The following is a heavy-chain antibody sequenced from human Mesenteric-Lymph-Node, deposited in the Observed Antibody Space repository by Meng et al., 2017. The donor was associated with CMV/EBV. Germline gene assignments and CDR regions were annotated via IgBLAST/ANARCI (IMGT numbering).Heavy chain of an antibody. CDR1: GFTFSTYD. CDR3: ARDIRADY. J-gene: IGHJ4*02. CDR2: IGTAGDT. D-gene: IGHD2-15*01. V-gene: IGHV3-13*03. Sequence: GGSLRLSCAACGFTFSTYDMHWVRQATGKGLEWVSPIGTAGDTYYPGSVKGQFTISRENAKNSLYLQMNSLRAEDTAVYYCARDIRADYWGQGTLVTVSS.